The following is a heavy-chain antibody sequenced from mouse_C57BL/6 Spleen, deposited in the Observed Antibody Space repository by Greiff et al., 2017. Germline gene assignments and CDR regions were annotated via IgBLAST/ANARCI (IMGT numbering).Heavy chain of an antibody. CDR3: ARSGTYDY. D-gene: IGHD4-1*01. V-gene: IGHV5-17*01. J-gene: IGHJ2*01. CDR1: GFTFSDYG. CDR2: ISSGSSTI. Sequence: EVKLVESRGGLVKPGGSLKLSCAASGFTFSDYGMHWVRQAPEKGLEWVAYISSGSSTIYYADTVKGRFTIPRDNAKNTLFLQMTSLRSEDTAMYYCARSGTYDYWGQGTTLTVYS.